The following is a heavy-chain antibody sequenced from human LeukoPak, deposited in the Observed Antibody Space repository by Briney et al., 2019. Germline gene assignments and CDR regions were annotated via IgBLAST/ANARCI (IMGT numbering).Heavy chain of an antibody. V-gene: IGHV4-4*07. CDR2: IYTSGST. CDR3: ARGLAAGNSYYFDY. J-gene: IGHJ4*02. D-gene: IGHD6-13*01. CDR1: VGSISIYY. Sequence: PSETLSLTCTVSVGSISIYYWSWIRQPAGKGLEWIGRIYTSGSTNYNPSLKSRVTMSVDTSKNQFSLKLSSVTAADTAVYYCARGLAAGNSYYFDYWGQGTLVTVSS.